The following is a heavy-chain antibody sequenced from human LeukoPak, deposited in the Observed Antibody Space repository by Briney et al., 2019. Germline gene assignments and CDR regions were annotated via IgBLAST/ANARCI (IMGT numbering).Heavy chain of an antibody. CDR2: VSSGFHP. J-gene: IGHJ4*02. Sequence: PGGSLRLSCTASGFTLGSHDMHWVRQIPGQGLEWVAAVSSGFHPFFADSVQGRFTVSREDARNSLYLQMNSLRAGDTAVYYCVREARGYHYTYFDYWGQGTLVTVSS. V-gene: IGHV3-13*05. CDR3: VREARGYHYTYFDY. D-gene: IGHD5-18*01. CDR1: GFTLGSHD.